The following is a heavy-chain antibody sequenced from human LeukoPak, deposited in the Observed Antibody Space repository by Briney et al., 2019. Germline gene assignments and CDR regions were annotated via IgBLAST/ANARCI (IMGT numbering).Heavy chain of an antibody. Sequence: GGSLRLSCAASGFTFSSYWMSWVRQAPGKGLEWVANIKQDGSGKYYVDSVKGRFTISRDNAKNSLYLQMNSLRAEDTAVYYCARVYAGEVIDYWGQGTLVTVSS. V-gene: IGHV3-7*04. CDR3: ARVYAGEVIDY. CDR2: IKQDGSGK. J-gene: IGHJ4*02. D-gene: IGHD3-16*01. CDR1: GFTFSSYW.